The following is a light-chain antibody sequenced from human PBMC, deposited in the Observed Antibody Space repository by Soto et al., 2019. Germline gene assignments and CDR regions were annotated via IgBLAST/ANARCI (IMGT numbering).Light chain of an antibody. Sequence: SQLTHSPASVSAAVGDRVAIASRASRTISTFLTWYQQKPGTAPRLLIYRASSVQSGVPPRFSGSGSGRDFTLTISSLRPEDIATYFCQHSYSSPPWTFGQGTKVDIK. V-gene: IGKV1-39*01. CDR1: RTISTF. J-gene: IGKJ1*01. CDR3: QHSYSSPPWT. CDR2: RAS.